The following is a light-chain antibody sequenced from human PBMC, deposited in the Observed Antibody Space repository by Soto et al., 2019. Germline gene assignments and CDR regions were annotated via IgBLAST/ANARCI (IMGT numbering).Light chain of an antibody. CDR2: GAS. Sequence: EIVLTQSPGTLSLSPGERDTLSCRASQSVSSSYLAWYQQKPGQAPRLLIYGASSRATGIPDRFSGSGSGTDFTLTISRLEPEDFAVYYCQQYGSSPQYTFGQGTELEIK. CDR3: QQYGSSPQYT. CDR1: QSVSSSY. J-gene: IGKJ2*01. V-gene: IGKV3-20*01.